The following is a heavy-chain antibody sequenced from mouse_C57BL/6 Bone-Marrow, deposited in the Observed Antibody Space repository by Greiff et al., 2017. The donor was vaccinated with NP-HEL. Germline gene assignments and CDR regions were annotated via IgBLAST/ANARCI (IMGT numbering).Heavy chain of an antibody. J-gene: IGHJ3*01. D-gene: IGHD1-1*01. CDR3: ARTGYGSSGAY. CDR2: IDPSDSYT. CDR1: GYTFTSYW. V-gene: IGHV1-69*01. Sequence: QVQLQQPGAELVMPGASVKLSCKASGYTFTSYWMHWVKQRPGQGLEWIGEIDPSDSYTNYNQKFKGKSTLTVDKSSSTAYMQLSSLTSEDSAVYYCARTGYGSSGAYWGQGTLVTVSA.